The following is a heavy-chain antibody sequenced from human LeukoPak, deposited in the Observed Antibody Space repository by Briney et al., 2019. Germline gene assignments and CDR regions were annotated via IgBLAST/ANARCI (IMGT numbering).Heavy chain of an antibody. D-gene: IGHD2-2*01. CDR2: IYPGDSDT. Sequence: GESLKISCKGSGYSFTSYWIGWVRQMPGKGLEWMGIIYPGDSDTRYSPSFQGQVTISADKSISTAYLQRSSLKASDTAMYYCARLHSDIVVVPAALHWFDPWGQGTLVTVSS. CDR3: ARLHSDIVVVPAALHWFDP. V-gene: IGHV5-51*01. J-gene: IGHJ5*02. CDR1: GYSFTSYW.